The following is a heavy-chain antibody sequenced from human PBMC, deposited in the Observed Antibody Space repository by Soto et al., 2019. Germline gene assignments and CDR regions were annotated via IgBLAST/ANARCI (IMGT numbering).Heavy chain of an antibody. CDR3: VKNSGWFNT. CDR2: IDGSGGIT. Sequence: RRLSCAASGFTFGTTDMSWVRQAPGEGLEWVSTIDGSGGITYYADSVKGRFTISRDNSRNTVYLQMNSLRGDDTALYYCVKNSGWFNTWGQGALVTVYS. CDR1: GFTFGTTD. J-gene: IGHJ5*02. D-gene: IGHD3-10*01. V-gene: IGHV3-23*01.